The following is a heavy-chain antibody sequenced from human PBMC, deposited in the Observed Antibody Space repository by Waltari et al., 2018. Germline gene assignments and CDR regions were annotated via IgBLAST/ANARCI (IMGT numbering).Heavy chain of an antibody. J-gene: IGHJ6*03. V-gene: IGHV4-4*07. D-gene: IGHD3-10*01. CDR1: GGSISSYY. CDR2: IYTSGTT. CDR3: ARLPYNNIYFYYYMDV. Sequence: QVQLQESGPGLVKPSETLSLTCTVSGGSISSYYWSWIRQPAGKGLEWIGRIYTSGTTNYNPSLKSRVTMSEDTSKNQFFLRLSSVTAADTAVYYCARLPYNNIYFYYYMDVWGKGTTVTVSS.